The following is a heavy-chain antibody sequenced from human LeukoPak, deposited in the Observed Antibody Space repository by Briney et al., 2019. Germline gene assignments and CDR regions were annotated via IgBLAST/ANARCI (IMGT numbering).Heavy chain of an antibody. D-gene: IGHD2-2*01. J-gene: IGHJ5*02. CDR3: ARDRGYCGSDDCQISWFDP. Sequence: ASVKVSCKASGYTFTGYYMHWVRQAPGQGLEWMGWINPNSGGTNYAQNFQGRVTMTRDTSISTAYMELSSLRSDDTAVYYCARDRGYCGSDDCQISWFDPWGQGTLVTVSS. V-gene: IGHV1-2*02. CDR1: GYTFTGYY. CDR2: INPNSGGT.